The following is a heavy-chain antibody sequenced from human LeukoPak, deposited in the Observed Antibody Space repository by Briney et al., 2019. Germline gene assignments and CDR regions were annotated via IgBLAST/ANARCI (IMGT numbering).Heavy chain of an antibody. CDR1: GYTFTSYD. CDR3: ARQGWFGEISKGYFDL. V-gene: IGHV1-69*04. D-gene: IGHD3-10*01. CDR2: IIPILGIA. Sequence: SVKVSCKASGYTFTSYDISWVRQAPGQGLEWMGRIIPILGIANYAQKFQGRVTITADKSTSAAYMELSSLRSEDTAVYYCARQGWFGEISKGYFDLWGRGTLVTVSS. J-gene: IGHJ2*01.